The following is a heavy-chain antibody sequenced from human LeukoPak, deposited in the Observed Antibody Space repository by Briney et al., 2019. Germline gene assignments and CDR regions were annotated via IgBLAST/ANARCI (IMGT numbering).Heavy chain of an antibody. CDR2: IKQDGSEK. D-gene: IGHD6-13*01. CDR3: AKGLTPYTSSWYLGDYFDY. CDR1: GFTFSGYW. V-gene: IGHV3-7*03. Sequence: GGSLRLSCAASGFTFSGYWMSWVRQVPGKGLEWVANIKQDGSEKYYVDSVKGRFTISRDNAKNSLYLQMNSLRAEDTAVYYCAKGLTPYTSSWYLGDYFDYWGQGTLVTVSS. J-gene: IGHJ4*02.